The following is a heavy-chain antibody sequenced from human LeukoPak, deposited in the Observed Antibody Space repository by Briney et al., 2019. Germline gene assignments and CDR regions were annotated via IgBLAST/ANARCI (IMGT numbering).Heavy chain of an antibody. Sequence: GGSLRLSCAASGFTFSSYSMNWVRQAPGRGLEWVANIKQDGSEEYYVDSVKGRFTISRDNAKNSLYLQINSLRAEDTAVYYCARDSYSGYYGDYYYYYMDVWGKGTTVTISS. D-gene: IGHD5-12*01. CDR3: ARDSYSGYYGDYYYYYMDV. J-gene: IGHJ6*03. V-gene: IGHV3-7*01. CDR2: IKQDGSEE. CDR1: GFTFSSYS.